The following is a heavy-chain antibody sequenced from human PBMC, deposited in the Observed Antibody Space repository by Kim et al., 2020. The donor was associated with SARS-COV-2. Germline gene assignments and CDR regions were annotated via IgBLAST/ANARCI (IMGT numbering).Heavy chain of an antibody. J-gene: IGHJ5*02. D-gene: IGHD2-2*01. CDR1: GGSFSGYY. Sequence: SETLSLTCAVYGGSFSGYYWSWIRQPPGKGLEWIGEINHSGSTNYNPSLKSRVTISVDTSKNQFSLKLSSVTAADTAVYYCARRARYCSSTSCPKNWFDPWGQGTLVTVSS. CDR2: INHSGST. CDR3: ARRARYCSSTSCPKNWFDP. V-gene: IGHV4-34*01.